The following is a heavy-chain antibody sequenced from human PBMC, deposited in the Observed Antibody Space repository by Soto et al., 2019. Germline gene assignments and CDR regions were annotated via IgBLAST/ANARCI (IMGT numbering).Heavy chain of an antibody. Sequence: EVQLLDSGGGLAQPGGSLRLSCAASGFTFVHYAMNWVRQAPGKGLEWVSTVSGNGAVTYYADSVKGRFTIYRDNSRSTLYLQMNNLRAEDTAIYFCAKVPASLKPFDYWGQGTLVTVSS. D-gene: IGHD2-2*01. V-gene: IGHV3-23*01. CDR1: GFTFVHYA. CDR3: AKVPASLKPFDY. CDR2: VSGNGAVT. J-gene: IGHJ4*02.